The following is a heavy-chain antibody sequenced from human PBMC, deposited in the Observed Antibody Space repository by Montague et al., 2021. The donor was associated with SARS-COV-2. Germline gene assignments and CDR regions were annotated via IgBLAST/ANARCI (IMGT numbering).Heavy chain of an antibody. CDR2: INSDGSST. V-gene: IGHV3-74*01. J-gene: IGHJ3*02. CDR3: ARAPRRHYYDSTGFDAFDI. D-gene: IGHD3-22*01. Sequence: SLRLSCAAFGFTFRSYWMHWVRQAPGKGLVWVSRINSDGSSTTYADSVKGRFAISRDNAKNTLYLQMNSLRAEDTAVYYCARAPRRHYYDSTGFDAFDIWGQGTMVTVSS. CDR1: GFTFRSYW.